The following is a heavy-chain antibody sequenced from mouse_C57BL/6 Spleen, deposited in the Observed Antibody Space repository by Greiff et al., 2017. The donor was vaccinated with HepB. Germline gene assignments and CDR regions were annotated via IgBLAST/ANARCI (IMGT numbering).Heavy chain of an antibody. J-gene: IGHJ2*01. CDR3: ARWGTTAFDY. CDR1: GYTFTDYY. Sequence: VQLQESGAELVRPGASVKLSCKASGYTFTDYYINWVKQRPGQGLEWIARIYPGSGNTYYNEKFKGKATLTAEKSSSTAYMQLSSLTSEDSAVYFCARWGTTAFDYWGQGTTLTVSS. D-gene: IGHD1-2*01. CDR2: IYPGSGNT. V-gene: IGHV1-76*01.